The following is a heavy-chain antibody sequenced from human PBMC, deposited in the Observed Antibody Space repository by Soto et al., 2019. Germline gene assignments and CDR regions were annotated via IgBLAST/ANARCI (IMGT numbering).Heavy chain of an antibody. CDR1: GGSISSGGYY. V-gene: IGHV4-31*03. CDR3: ARSGWEAAALIDY. Sequence: SETLSLTCTVSGGSISSGGYYWSWIRQHPGKGLEWIGYIYYSGSTYYNPSLKSRVTISVDTSKNQFSLKLSSVTAADTAVYYCARSGWEAAALIDYWGQGTLVTVSS. D-gene: IGHD6-13*01. CDR2: IYYSGST. J-gene: IGHJ4*02.